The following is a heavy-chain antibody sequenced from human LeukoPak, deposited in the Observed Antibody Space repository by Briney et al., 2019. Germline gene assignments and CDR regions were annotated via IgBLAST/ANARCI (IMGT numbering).Heavy chain of an antibody. CDR1: GFTFSSYS. V-gene: IGHV3-21*01. CDR3: ARDEVNFGYFDY. CDR2: ISSSSYI. D-gene: IGHD3-3*01. J-gene: IGHJ4*02. Sequence: GGSLRLSCAASGFTFSSYSMNWVRQAPGKGLEWVSSISSSSYIYYADSVKGRFTISRDNAKNSLYLQMNSLRAEDTAVYYCARDEVNFGYFDYWGQGTLVTVSS.